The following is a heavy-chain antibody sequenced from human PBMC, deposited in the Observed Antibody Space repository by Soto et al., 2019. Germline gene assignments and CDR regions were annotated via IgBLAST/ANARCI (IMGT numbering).Heavy chain of an antibody. V-gene: IGHV4-31*03. D-gene: IGHD2-15*01. CDR1: GGSISSGGYY. CDR3: ARAKVVPEDGMDV. J-gene: IGHJ6*02. CDR2: IYYSGST. Sequence: SETLSLTCTVSGGSISSGGYYWSWIRQHPGKGLEWIGYIYYSGSTYYNPSLKSRVTISVDTSKNQFSLKLSSVTAADTAVYYCARAKVVPEDGMDVWGQGTTVTVSS.